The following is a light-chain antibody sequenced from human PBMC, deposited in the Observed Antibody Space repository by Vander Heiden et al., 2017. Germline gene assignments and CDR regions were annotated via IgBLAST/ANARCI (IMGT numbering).Light chain of an antibody. Sequence: DIQMTQFPSSLSASVGDRITITCRASQTISNYLNWYQQKPGTAPKLLIYTASNVQSGVPSRFSGSGSGTLFTLSISSLQPEDFATYYCQQSYSTPVYTFGQGTKLEIK. J-gene: IGKJ2*01. CDR3: QQSYSTPVYT. CDR2: TAS. V-gene: IGKV1-39*01. CDR1: QTISNY.